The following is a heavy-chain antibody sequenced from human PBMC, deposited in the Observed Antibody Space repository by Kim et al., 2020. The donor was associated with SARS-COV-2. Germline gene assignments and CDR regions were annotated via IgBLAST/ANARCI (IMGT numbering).Heavy chain of an antibody. V-gene: IGHV3-7*01. J-gene: IGHJ3*02. CDR2: SEK. Sequence: SEKKYVDSVTGRFTVSTDNDKYSQYLKINNLRPEDTAVYYCATGIAFDIWGQGTVVTVSS. CDR3: ATGIAFDI.